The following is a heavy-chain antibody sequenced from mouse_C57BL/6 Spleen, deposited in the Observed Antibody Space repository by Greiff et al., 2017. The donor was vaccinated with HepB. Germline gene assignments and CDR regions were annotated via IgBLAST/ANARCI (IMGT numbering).Heavy chain of an antibody. D-gene: IGHD3-3*01. CDR3: TTAGRVY. Sequence: EVQGVESGAELVRPGASVKLSCTASGFNIKDDYMHWVKQRPEQGLEWIGWIDPENGDTEYASKFQGKATITADTSSNTAYLQLSSLTSEDTAVYYCTTAGRVYWGQGTTLTVSS. CDR2: IDPENGDT. CDR1: GFNIKDDY. J-gene: IGHJ2*01. V-gene: IGHV14-4*01.